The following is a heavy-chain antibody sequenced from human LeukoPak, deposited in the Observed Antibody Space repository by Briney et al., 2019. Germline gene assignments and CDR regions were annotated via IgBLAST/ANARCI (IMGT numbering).Heavy chain of an antibody. J-gene: IGHJ4*02. Sequence: ASETLSLTCTVSGDSISSYYWSWIRQPPGKRLEWIGYIYYRGSTNYNPSLKSRVTISVDTFKNQFSLKLSSVSAADTAVYYCAKTPLDSRGWRGLFFDYWGQGTLVTVSS. D-gene: IGHD6-19*01. CDR2: IYYRGST. V-gene: IGHV4-59*08. CDR3: AKTPLDSRGWRGLFFDY. CDR1: GDSISSYY.